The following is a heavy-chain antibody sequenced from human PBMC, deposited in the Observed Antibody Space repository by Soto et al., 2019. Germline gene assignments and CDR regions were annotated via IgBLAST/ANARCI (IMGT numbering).Heavy chain of an antibody. V-gene: IGHV3-48*02. CDR1: GFTFSGYC. D-gene: IGHD4-4*01. Sequence: EVQLVESGGGLVQPGGSLRLSCVASGFTFSGYCMNWVRQAPGKGLEWVSYISTTSNTIYYADSVKGRFTISRDNAKNSLYLQMNSLRDEDTAVYYCARRMTTVSRVVSDFDYWGQGTLVTVSS. J-gene: IGHJ4*02. CDR2: ISTTSNTI. CDR3: ARRMTTVSRVVSDFDY.